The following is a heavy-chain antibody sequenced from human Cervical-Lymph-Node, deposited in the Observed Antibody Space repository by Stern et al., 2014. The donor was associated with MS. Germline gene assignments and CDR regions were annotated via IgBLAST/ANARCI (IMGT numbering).Heavy chain of an antibody. CDR3: ASDTGIAAALDY. D-gene: IGHD6-13*01. Sequence: QLVQSGGGLVKPGGSLRLSCAASGFTFSSYSMNWVRQAPGKGLEWVSSISSSSSYIYYADSVKGRFTISRDNAKNSLYLQMNSLRAEDTAVYYCASDTGIAAALDYWGQGTLVTVSS. J-gene: IGHJ4*02. CDR2: ISSSSSYI. CDR1: GFTFSSYS. V-gene: IGHV3-21*01.